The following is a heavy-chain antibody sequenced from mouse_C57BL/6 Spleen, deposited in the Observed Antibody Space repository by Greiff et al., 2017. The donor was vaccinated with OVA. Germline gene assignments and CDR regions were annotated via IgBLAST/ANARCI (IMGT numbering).Heavy chain of an antibody. D-gene: IGHD2-4*01. CDR1: GYTFTSYW. V-gene: IGHV1-55*01. J-gene: IGHJ3*01. Sequence: QVQLQQPGAELVKPGASVKMSCKASGYTFTSYWITWVKQRPGQGLEWIGDIYPGSGSTNYNEKFKSKATLTVDKSSSTAYMQLSSLTSEDSAVYYCARSGDDYDEWGFADWGQGTLVTVSA. CDR3: ARSGDDYDEWGFAD. CDR2: IYPGSGST.